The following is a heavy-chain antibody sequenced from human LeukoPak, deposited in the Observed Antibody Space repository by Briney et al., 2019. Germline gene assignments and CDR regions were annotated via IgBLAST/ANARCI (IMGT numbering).Heavy chain of an antibody. V-gene: IGHV1-18*01. CDR2: ISTYNGHT. J-gene: IGHJ5*02. CDR1: GYTFTSYG. Sequence: GASVKVSCKASGYTFTSYGINWVRQAPGQGLEWMGWISTYNGHTNYAQKFQGRVTMTTDTSTSTAYMELSSLRSEDTAVYYCARGLMTPAYNWFDPWGQGTLVTVSS. CDR3: ARGLMTPAYNWFDP.